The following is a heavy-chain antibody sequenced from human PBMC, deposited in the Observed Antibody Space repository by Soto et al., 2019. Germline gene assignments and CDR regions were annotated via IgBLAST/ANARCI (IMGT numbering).Heavy chain of an antibody. CDR1: GGSISSYY. D-gene: IGHD2-2*01. CDR3: ARGEDSSTSCFDY. Sequence: PSETLSLTCTVSGGSISSYYWSWIRQPPGKGLEWIGYIYYSGSTNYNPSLKSRVTISVDTSKNQFSLKLSSVTAADTAVYYCARGEDSSTSCFDYWGQGTLVTVSS. J-gene: IGHJ4*02. V-gene: IGHV4-59*12. CDR2: IYYSGST.